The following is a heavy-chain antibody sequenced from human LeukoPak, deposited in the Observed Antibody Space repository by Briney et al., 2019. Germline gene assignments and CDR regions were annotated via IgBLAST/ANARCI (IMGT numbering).Heavy chain of an antibody. Sequence: PGGSLRLSCAASGFTFSNTWMNWVRQAPGKGLEWVGRIQSKSDGGTTEYAAAVKGRFTISRDDSKTTLYLQMNSLKTEDTAVYYCATLTVRAVINIWGQGTLVVVAS. V-gene: IGHV3-15*01. D-gene: IGHD3-10*01. J-gene: IGHJ4*02. CDR1: GFTFSNTW. CDR2: IQSKSDGGTT. CDR3: ATLTVRAVINI.